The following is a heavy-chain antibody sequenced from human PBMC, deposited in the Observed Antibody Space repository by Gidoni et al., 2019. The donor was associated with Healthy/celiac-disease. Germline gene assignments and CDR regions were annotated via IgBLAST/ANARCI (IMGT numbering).Heavy chain of an antibody. Sequence: QVQLQESGPGLVKPSETLSLTCTVSGYSISSGYYWGWIRQPPGKGLEWIGSIYHSGSTYYNPSLKSRVTISVDTSKNQFSLKLSSVTAADTAVYYCAREGTTDTAMLDYWGQGTLVTVSS. CDR2: IYHSGST. J-gene: IGHJ4*02. CDR1: GYSISSGYY. CDR3: AREGTTDTAMLDY. D-gene: IGHD5-18*01. V-gene: IGHV4-38-2*02.